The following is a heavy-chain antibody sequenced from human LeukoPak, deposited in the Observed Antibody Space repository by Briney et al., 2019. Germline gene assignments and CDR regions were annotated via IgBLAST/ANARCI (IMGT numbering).Heavy chain of an antibody. V-gene: IGHV3-43*02. D-gene: IGHD5-24*01. Sequence: GGSLRLSWAASGFTFDDYAMHWVRQAPGKGLEWVSLISGDGGSTYYADSVKGRFTISRDNSKNSLYLQMNSLRTEDTALYYCARNHVEMATLYYYYYMDVWGKGTTVTVSS. J-gene: IGHJ6*03. CDR3: ARNHVEMATLYYYYYMDV. CDR1: GFTFDDYA. CDR2: ISGDGGST.